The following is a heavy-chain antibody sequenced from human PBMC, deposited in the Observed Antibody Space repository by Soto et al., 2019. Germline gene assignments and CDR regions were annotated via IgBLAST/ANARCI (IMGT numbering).Heavy chain of an antibody. V-gene: IGHV1-69*01. CDR3: ARDSGGTTVAFGMDV. CDR1: GGTFSSYA. Sequence: QVQLVQSGAEVKKPGSSVKVSCKASGGTFSSYAISWVRQAPGQGLEWMGGIIPIFGTANYAQKFQGRVKITADESTSPAYIELSSVRSEDTAVYYCARDSGGTTVAFGMDVWGQGTRVTVSS. D-gene: IGHD4-17*01. J-gene: IGHJ6*01. CDR2: IIPIFGTA.